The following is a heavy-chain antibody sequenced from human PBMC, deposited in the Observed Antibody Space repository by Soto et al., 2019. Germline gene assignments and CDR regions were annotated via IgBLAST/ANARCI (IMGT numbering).Heavy chain of an antibody. CDR3: ARDFCSGGSCYSLNWFDP. Sequence: GASVKVSCKASGYTFTGYYMHWVRQAPGQGLEWMGWINPNSGGTNYAQKFQGWVTMTRDTSISTAYMELSRLRSDDTAVYYCARDFCSGGSCYSLNWFDPWGQGTLVTVSS. J-gene: IGHJ5*02. CDR2: INPNSGGT. D-gene: IGHD2-15*01. V-gene: IGHV1-2*04. CDR1: GYTFTGYY.